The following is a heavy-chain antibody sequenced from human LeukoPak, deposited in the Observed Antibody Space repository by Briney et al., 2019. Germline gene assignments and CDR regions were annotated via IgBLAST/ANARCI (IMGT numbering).Heavy chain of an antibody. V-gene: IGHV3-9*01. CDR3: AKGMYYYDSSGPDY. CDR2: ISWNSGSI. D-gene: IGHD3-22*01. J-gene: IGHJ4*02. Sequence: GGSLRLSCAASGFTFSSYEMNWVRQAPGKGLEWVSGISWNSGSIGYADSVKGRFTISRDNAKNSLYLQMNSLRAEDTALYYCAKGMYYYDSSGPDYWGQGTLVTVSS. CDR1: GFTFSSYE.